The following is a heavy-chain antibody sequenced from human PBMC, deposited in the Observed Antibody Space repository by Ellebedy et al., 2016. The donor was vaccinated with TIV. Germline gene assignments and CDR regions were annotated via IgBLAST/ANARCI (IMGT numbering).Heavy chain of an antibody. Sequence: ASVQVSCKASGYTFTSYGISWVRQAPGQGLEWMGWINAGNGNTKYSQKFQGRVTITRDTSTSTAYMELRSLRSDDTAVYYCARGKLEHFDYWGQGTLVTVSS. CDR1: GYTFTSYG. CDR2: INAGNGNT. J-gene: IGHJ4*02. D-gene: IGHD1-1*01. CDR3: ARGKLEHFDY. V-gene: IGHV1-18*01.